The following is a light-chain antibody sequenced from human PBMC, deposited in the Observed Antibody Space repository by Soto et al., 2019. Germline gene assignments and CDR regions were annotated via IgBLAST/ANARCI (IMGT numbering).Light chain of an antibody. Sequence: EIVMTQSPATLSVSPGERATLSCRASQSISSSLAWYQLKPGQAPRLLIYGASTRATGIPARFSGSGSGTEFTLTISSLQSADFAVYYCQQYNDWRYTFGQGTKLEIK. CDR1: QSISSS. V-gene: IGKV3-15*01. CDR2: GAS. CDR3: QQYNDWRYT. J-gene: IGKJ2*01.